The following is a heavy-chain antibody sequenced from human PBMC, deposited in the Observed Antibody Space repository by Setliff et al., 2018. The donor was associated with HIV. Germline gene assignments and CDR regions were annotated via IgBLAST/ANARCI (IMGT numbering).Heavy chain of an antibody. CDR3: AREAGIQLWLWKDYYYYYMDV. D-gene: IGHD5-18*01. Sequence: PSETLSLTCAVYGASISDSNSYWGWIRQPPGKRLEWLGSIYQSGSTSYNPSLSSRLTISVDTSKNQVSLRLSSVTAADTAVYYCAREAGIQLWLWKDYYYYYMDVWGKGTTVTVSS. V-gene: IGHV4-39*02. CDR1: GASISDSNSY. J-gene: IGHJ6*03. CDR2: IYQSGST.